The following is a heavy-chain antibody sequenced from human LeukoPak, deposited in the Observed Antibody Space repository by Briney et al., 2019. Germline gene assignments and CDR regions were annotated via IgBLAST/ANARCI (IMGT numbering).Heavy chain of an antibody. CDR3: ARGSSAAGTDY. CDR2: INHSGST. Sequence: PSETLSLTCAVYGGSFSGYYWSWIRQPPGRGLEWIGKINHSGSTNYNPSLKSRVTISVDTSKNQFSLKLSSVTAADTAVYYCARGSSAAGTDYWGQGTLGTVSS. V-gene: IGHV4-34*01. D-gene: IGHD6-13*01. J-gene: IGHJ4*02. CDR1: GGSFSGYY.